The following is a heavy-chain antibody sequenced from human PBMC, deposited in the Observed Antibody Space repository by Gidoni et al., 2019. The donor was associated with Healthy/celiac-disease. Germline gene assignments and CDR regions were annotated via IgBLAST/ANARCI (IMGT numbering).Heavy chain of an antibody. CDR3: ARDGTYYDFWSGYYTGENWFDP. D-gene: IGHD3-3*01. CDR2: INPNSGGT. Sequence: QVQLVQSGAEVKKPGASVKVSCKASGYTFTGYYMHWVRQAPGQGLEWMGRINPNSGGTNYAQKFQGRVTMTRDTSISTAYMELSRLRSDDTAVYYCARDGTYYDFWSGYYTGENWFDPWGQGTLVTVSS. CDR1: GYTFTGYY. V-gene: IGHV1-2*06. J-gene: IGHJ5*02.